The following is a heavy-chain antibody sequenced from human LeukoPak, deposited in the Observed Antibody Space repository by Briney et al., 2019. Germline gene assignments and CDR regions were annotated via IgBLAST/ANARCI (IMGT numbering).Heavy chain of an antibody. CDR2: ISSSSSYI. CDR3: ARAGGALRRSGAFDI. D-gene: IGHD2-8*02. J-gene: IGHJ3*02. V-gene: IGHV3-21*01. Sequence: GGSLRLSCAASGFTFSSYSMNWVRQAPGKGLEWVSYISSSSSYIYYADSVKGRFTISRDNAKNSLYLQMNSLRAEDTAVYYCARAGGALRRSGAFDIWGQGTMVTVSS. CDR1: GFTFSSYS.